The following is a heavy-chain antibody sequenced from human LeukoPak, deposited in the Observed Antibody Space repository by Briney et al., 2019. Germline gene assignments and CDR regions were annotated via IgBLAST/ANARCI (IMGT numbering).Heavy chain of an antibody. CDR1: GYTFTTYS. J-gene: IGHJ1*01. CDR3: ATATQPRGYFLH. CDR2: ISVNNSGT. D-gene: IGHD2-2*01. Sequence: ASVKVSCKASGYTFTTYSLAWVRQAPGQSLEWMGWISVNNSGTNYAQSFQDRVTLTRDTSTNTAYLELRSLRSDDTAIIYCATATQPRGYFLHWGQGTLVTVPS. V-gene: IGHV1-18*01.